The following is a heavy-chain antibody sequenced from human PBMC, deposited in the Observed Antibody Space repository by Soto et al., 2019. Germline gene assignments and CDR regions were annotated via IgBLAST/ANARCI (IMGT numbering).Heavy chain of an antibody. CDR2: IDGSGGIT. CDR1: GFTFGTTD. J-gene: IGHJ5*02. D-gene: IGHD3-10*01. Sequence: QLLQSGGGLVQPGGSLTLSCAASGFTFGTTDMSWVRQAPGEGLEWVSTIDGSGGITYYADSVKGRFTISRDNSMNTVYLQMNSLRGDDTVLYYCVENSGWFNTLGQGAFVTVSS. CDR3: VENSGWFNT. V-gene: IGHV3-23*01.